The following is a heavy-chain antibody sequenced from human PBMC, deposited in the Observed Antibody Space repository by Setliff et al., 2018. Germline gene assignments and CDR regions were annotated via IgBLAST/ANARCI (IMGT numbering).Heavy chain of an antibody. CDR1: GYTFTSYA. CDR3: ARVLFHCSSTSCYLDAFDI. Sequence: ASVKVSCKASGYTFTSYAISWVRQAPGQGLEWMGWISAYNGNTIYAQKFQGRVTMTEDTSTDTAYMELSSLRSEDTAVYYCARVLFHCSSTSCYLDAFDIWGQGTMVTVS. CDR2: ISAYNGNT. V-gene: IGHV1-18*01. J-gene: IGHJ3*02. D-gene: IGHD2-2*01.